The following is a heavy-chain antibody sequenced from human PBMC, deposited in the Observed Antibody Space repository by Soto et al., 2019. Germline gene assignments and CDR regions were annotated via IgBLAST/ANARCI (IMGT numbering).Heavy chain of an antibody. CDR1: EFAFSSYW. V-gene: IGHV3-7*05. CDR3: ARDVSPGSSGLYFDAFDI. CDR2: IRKDGSQR. Sequence: EVQLVESGGGLVQPGGSLTLSCAASEFAFSSYWMTWVRQAPGKGLEWVANIRKDGSQRSYLDSVRGRFTISRDNSKNSPYLQMNSLRAEDTALYFCARDVSPGSSGLYFDAFDIWGQGTVVTVSS. J-gene: IGHJ3*02. D-gene: IGHD6-25*01.